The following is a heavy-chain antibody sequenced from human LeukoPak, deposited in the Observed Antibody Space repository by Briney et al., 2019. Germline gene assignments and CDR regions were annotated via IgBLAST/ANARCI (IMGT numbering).Heavy chain of an antibody. J-gene: IGHJ4*02. CDR1: GDSISSTSYY. D-gene: IGHD4-17*01. V-gene: IGHV4-39*07. Sequence: SETLSLTCTVSGDSISSTSYYWGWIRQPPGKGLEWIGIIYYSGSTYYNPSLKSRVTISVDTSKNQFSLKLSSVTAADTAVYYCARSDYGDYENYWGQGTLVTVSS. CDR3: ARSDYGDYENY. CDR2: IYYSGST.